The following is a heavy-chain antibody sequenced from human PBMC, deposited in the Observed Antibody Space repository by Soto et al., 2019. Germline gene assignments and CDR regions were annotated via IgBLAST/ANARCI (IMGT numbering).Heavy chain of an antibody. D-gene: IGHD3-16*01. V-gene: IGHV3-30*18. CDR3: AKDLDMITSILLDY. CDR1: GFTFSSYG. J-gene: IGHJ4*02. CDR2: ISYDGSNK. Sequence: GGSLRLSCAASGFTFSSYGMHWVRQAPGKGLEWVAVISYDGSNKYYADSVKGRFTISRDNSKNTLYLQMNSLRAEDTAVYYCAKDLDMITSILLDYWGQGTLVTVSS.